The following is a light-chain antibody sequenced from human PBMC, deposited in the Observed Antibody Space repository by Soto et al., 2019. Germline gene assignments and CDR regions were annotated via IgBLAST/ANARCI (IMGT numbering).Light chain of an antibody. V-gene: IGKV3-20*01. Sequence: TQSPSTLSAFVGDRVTLSCRASQNISSYLIWYQQKPGQAPRLLIYGASSRATGIPDRFSGSGSGTDFTLTISRLEPEDFAVYYCQQYGSSPRTFGQGTKVDIK. CDR3: QQYGSSPRT. J-gene: IGKJ1*01. CDR2: GAS. CDR1: QNISSY.